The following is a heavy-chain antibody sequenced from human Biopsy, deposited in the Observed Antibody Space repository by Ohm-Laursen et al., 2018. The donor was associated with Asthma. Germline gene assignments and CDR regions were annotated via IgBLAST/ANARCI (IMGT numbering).Heavy chain of an antibody. CDR2: GSYDGGVA. CDR3: AKRRGYSDLTDFDH. D-gene: IGHD3-3*01. J-gene: IGHJ4*02. Sequence: SLRLSCTCSGFVFRSHAMHWVRQAPGKRLERVAVGSYDGGVAHYADSMKGRFTISRDNAKSTLYLQMNRLRTDDTAVYYCAKRRGYSDLTDFDHWGQGTLVTVSS. CDR1: GFVFRSHA. V-gene: IGHV3-30*18.